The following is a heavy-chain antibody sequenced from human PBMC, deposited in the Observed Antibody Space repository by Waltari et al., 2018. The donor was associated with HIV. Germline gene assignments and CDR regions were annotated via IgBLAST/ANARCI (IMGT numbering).Heavy chain of an antibody. CDR1: GFPFGSYD. Sequence: EVQLLESGGGLVQPGGSLRLSCAASGFPFGSYDMRWVRQAPGKGLEWVSAISGSGGSTYYADSVKGRFTISRDNSKNTLYLQMNSLRAEDTAVYYCAKDYLEQQLVRGEFDYWGQGTLVTVSS. CDR3: AKDYLEQQLVRGEFDY. V-gene: IGHV3-23*01. J-gene: IGHJ4*02. D-gene: IGHD6-13*01. CDR2: ISGSGGST.